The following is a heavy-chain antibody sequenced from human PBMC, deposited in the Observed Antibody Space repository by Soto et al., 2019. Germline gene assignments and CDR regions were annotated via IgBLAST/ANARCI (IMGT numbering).Heavy chain of an antibody. Sequence: SLRLSCAASGFTFSIYYMTWIRQAPGELLEWISYLSRACDSTDYPASFNGRFTISRDNARNSLFLQMNSLRAQDTAVYYCVRAHWKVEYWGRGTLITVSS. CDR3: VRAHWKVEY. CDR1: GFTFSIYY. CDR2: LSRACDST. D-gene: IGHD1-1*01. J-gene: IGHJ4*02. V-gene: IGHV3-11*06.